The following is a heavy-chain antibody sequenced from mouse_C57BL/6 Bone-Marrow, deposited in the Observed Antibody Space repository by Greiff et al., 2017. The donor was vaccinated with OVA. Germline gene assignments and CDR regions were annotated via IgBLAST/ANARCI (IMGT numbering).Heavy chain of an antibody. V-gene: IGHV1-59*01. Sequence: QVHVKQPGAELVRPGTSVKLSCKASGYTFTSYWMHWVKQRPGQGLEWIGVIDPSDSYTNYNQKFKGKATLTVDTSSSTAYMQLSSLTSEDSAVYYCARKGYGSIYWYFDVWGTGTTVTVSS. D-gene: IGHD1-1*01. CDR2: IDPSDSYT. CDR1: GYTFTSYW. J-gene: IGHJ1*03. CDR3: ARKGYGSIYWYFDV.